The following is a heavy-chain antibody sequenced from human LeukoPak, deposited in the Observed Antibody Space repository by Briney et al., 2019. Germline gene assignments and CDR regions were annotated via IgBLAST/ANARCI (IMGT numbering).Heavy chain of an antibody. D-gene: IGHD1-1*01. CDR3: ARDPVTGTTLFGY. V-gene: IGHV4-34*01. CDR1: GGSFSGYY. J-gene: IGHJ4*02. CDR2: INHSGST. Sequence: SETLSLTCAVYGGSFSGYYWSWIRQPPGKGLEWIGEINHSGSTNYNPSLKSRVTMSVDTSKNQFSLKLSSVTAADTAVYYCARDPVTGTTLFGYWGQGTLVTVSS.